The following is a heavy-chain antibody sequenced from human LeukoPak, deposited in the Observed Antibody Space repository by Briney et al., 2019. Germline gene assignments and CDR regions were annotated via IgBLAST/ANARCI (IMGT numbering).Heavy chain of an antibody. V-gene: IGHV1-18*01. D-gene: IGHD2-2*02. CDR3: ARLALYCSSSSCYKEDY. CDR2: ISAYNGNT. J-gene: IGHJ4*02. Sequence: ASVKVSCKASGYTFTSYGIRWVRQAPGQGLEWMGWISAYNGNTNYAQNLQGRVTMTTDTSTSTAYMELRSLRSDDTAVYYCARLALYCSSSSCYKEDYWGQGTLVTVSS. CDR1: GYTFTSYG.